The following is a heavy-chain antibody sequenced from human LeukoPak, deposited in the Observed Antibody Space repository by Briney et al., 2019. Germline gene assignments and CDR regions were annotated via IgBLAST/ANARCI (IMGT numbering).Heavy chain of an antibody. CDR2: IYYSGST. J-gene: IGHJ4*02. D-gene: IGHD2-15*01. V-gene: IGHV4-61*08. Sequence: SETLSLTCTVSGGSISSGDYYWSWIRQHPGKGLEWIGYIYYSGSTNYNPSLKSRVTISVDTSKNQFSLKLSSVTAADTAVYYCARAQYCSGGSCYFNYWGQGTLVTVSS. CDR1: GGSISSGDYY. CDR3: ARAQYCSGGSCYFNY.